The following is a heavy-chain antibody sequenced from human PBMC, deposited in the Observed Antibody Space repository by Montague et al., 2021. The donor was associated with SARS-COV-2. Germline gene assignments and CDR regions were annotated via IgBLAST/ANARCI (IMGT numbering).Heavy chain of an antibody. J-gene: IGHJ4*02. Sequence: SETLSLTCTVSGGSISSYYWSWIRQPPGKGLEWIGYIYYSGSTNYNPSLKSRVTISVDTPKNQFSLKLNSMTAADTAVYYCARDRGGWLELGAYFDYWGQGTLVTVSS. CDR2: IYYSGST. CDR3: ARDRGGWLELGAYFDY. V-gene: IGHV4-59*01. CDR1: GGSISSYY. D-gene: IGHD5-24*01.